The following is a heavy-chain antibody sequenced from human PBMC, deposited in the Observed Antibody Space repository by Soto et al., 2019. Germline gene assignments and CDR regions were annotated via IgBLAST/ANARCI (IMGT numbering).Heavy chain of an antibody. CDR2: INHRGNT. CDR3: ARHGDYVGVDS. V-gene: IGHV4-34*01. J-gene: IGHJ4*02. Sequence: QVQLQQWGAGLLKPSETLSLTCAVYGGSFTGYYWNWIRQPPGKGLEWIGEINHRGNTKYNPSLKRRVTISVDTSKNQFSLKLTSVTAADTAVYYCARHGDYVGVDSWGQGTLVTVSS. CDR1: GGSFTGYY. D-gene: IGHD4-17*01.